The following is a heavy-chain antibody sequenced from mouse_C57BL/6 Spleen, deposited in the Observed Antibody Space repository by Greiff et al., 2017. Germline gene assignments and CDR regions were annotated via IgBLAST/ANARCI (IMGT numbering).Heavy chain of an antibody. CDR2: IDPENGDT. V-gene: IGHV14-4*01. J-gene: IGHJ3*01. Sequence: EVQLQQSGAELVRPGASVKLSCTASGFNIKDDYMHWVKQRPEQGLEWIGWIDPENGDTEYASKFQGKATITADTSSNTAYLQLSSLTSEDTAFYYCTLYYYGSSSWFAYWGQGTLVTVSA. D-gene: IGHD1-1*01. CDR3: TLYYYGSSSWFAY. CDR1: GFNIKDDY.